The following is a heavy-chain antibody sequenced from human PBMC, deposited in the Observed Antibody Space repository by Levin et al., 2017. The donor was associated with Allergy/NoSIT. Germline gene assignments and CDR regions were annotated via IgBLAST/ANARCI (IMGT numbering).Heavy chain of an antibody. CDR2: IIPIFGTA. D-gene: IGHD4-23*01. V-gene: IGHV1-69*13. CDR1: GGTFSSYA. Sequence: SVKVSCKASGGTFSSYAISWVRQAPGQGLEWMGGIIPIFGTANYAQKFQGRVTITADESTSTAYMELSSLRSEDTAVYYCARGKGSTVVTRLGKIYYYYGMDVWGQGTTVTVSS. J-gene: IGHJ6*02. CDR3: ARGKGSTVVTRLGKIYYYYGMDV.